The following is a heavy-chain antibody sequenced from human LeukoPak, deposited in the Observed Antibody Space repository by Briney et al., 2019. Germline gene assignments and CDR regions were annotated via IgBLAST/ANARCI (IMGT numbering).Heavy chain of an antibody. CDR2: ISYDGSNK. Sequence: GGSLRLSCAASGFTFSSYAMHWVRQAPGKGLEWVAVISYDGSNKYYADSVKGRFTISRDDSKNALYLQMNGLRPEDTAIYYCAKDGGAARPRVADYWGPGTLVTVPS. D-gene: IGHD6-6*01. J-gene: IGHJ4*02. CDR3: AKDGGAARPRVADY. CDR1: GFTFSSYA. V-gene: IGHV3-30-3*01.